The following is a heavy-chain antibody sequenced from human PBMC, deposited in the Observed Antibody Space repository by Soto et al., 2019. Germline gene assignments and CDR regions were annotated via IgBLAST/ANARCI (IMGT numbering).Heavy chain of an antibody. CDR2: INPSGGST. CDR3: TRHEGGAAADRPLDY. Sequence: ASVKVSCKASGYTFTSYYMHWVRQAPGQGLEWMGIINPSGGSTSYAQKFQGRVTMTRDTPTSTVYMELSSLRSEDTAVYYCTRHEGGAAADRPLDYWGQGTLVTVSS. J-gene: IGHJ4*02. CDR1: GYTFTSYY. V-gene: IGHV1-46*01. D-gene: IGHD6-13*01.